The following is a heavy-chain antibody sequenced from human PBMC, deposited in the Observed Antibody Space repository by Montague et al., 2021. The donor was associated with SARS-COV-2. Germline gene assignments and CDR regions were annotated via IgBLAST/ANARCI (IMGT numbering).Heavy chain of an antibody. J-gene: IGHJ4*02. CDR3: AHKSAMFTASYFDY. V-gene: IGHV2-5*02. Sequence: PALVKPTQTLTLTCTFSGFSLSTSGVGVGWFRQPPGKALEWLALXYWDDDKRYSPSLKSRLTITKDTSKNQVVLTMTNIDPVDTATYYCAHKSAMFTASYFDYWGQGTLVTVSS. CDR2: XYWDDDK. CDR1: GFSLSTSGVG. D-gene: IGHD5-18*01.